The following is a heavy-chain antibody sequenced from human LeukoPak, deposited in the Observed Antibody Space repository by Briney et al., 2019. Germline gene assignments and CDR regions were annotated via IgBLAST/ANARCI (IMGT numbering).Heavy chain of an antibody. CDR1: GGSISSYY. CDR2: IYTSGST. V-gene: IGHV4-4*07. D-gene: IGHD3-10*01. J-gene: IGHJ6*03. Sequence: SETLSLTCTVSGGSISSYYWSWIRQPAGKGLEWIGRIYTSGSTNYNPSLKSRVTMSVDTSKNQFSLKLSSVTAADTAVYYCARRKYYYGSGSATLEPHYYYYYMDVWGKGTTVTVSS. CDR3: ARRKYYYGSGSATLEPHYYYYYMDV.